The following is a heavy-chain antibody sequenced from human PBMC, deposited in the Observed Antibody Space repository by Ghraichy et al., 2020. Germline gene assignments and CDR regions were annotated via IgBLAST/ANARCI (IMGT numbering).Heavy chain of an antibody. Sequence: ASVKVSCKASGYTFTGYYMHWVRQAPGQGLEWMGWINPNSGGTNYAQKFQGRVTMTRDTSISTAYMELSRLRSDDTAVYYCARETLYSILGYYGMDVWGQGTTVTVSS. V-gene: IGHV1-2*02. CDR2: INPNSGGT. D-gene: IGHD2/OR15-2a*01. CDR1: GYTFTGYY. J-gene: IGHJ6*02. CDR3: ARETLYSILGYYGMDV.